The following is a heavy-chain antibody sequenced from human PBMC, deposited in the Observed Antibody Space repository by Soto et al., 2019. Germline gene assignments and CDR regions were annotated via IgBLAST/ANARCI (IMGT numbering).Heavy chain of an antibody. Sequence: ASVKVSCKASGYTFTSYGISWVRQAPGQGLEWMGWISAYNGNTNYAQKLQGRVTMTTDTSTSTAYMELRSLRSADTAVYYCARDLVPLYSSSWYWFAPWGQGTLVTVSS. CDR1: GYTFTSYG. V-gene: IGHV1-18*01. D-gene: IGHD6-13*01. CDR2: ISAYNGNT. CDR3: ARDLVPLYSSSWYWFAP. J-gene: IGHJ5*02.